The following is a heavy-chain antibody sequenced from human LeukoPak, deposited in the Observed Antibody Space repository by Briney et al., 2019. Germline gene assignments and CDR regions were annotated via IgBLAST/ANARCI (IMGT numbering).Heavy chain of an antibody. CDR2: FYYSGSI. D-gene: IGHD4-17*01. V-gene: IGHV4-39*07. CDR1: GFTVSSNY. Sequence: PGGSLRLSCAASGFTVSSNYMSWVRQAPGKGLEWIGSFYYSGSIFDNRSLRSRVTISIDISKNQFLLKLTSVTAADTAVYYCASGTTVTNFAYWGQGTLVTVSS. J-gene: IGHJ4*02. CDR3: ASGTTVTNFAY.